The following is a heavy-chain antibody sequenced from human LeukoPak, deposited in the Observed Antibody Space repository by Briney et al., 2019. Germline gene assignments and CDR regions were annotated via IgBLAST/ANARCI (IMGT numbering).Heavy chain of an antibody. Sequence: PGGSLRLSCAASGFTFSSYSMNWVRQAPGKGLEWVSYISSSSSTIYYADSVKGRFTISRDNAKNLLYLQMNSLRAEDTAVYYCARVWVGAKYHAFDIWGQGTMVTVSS. V-gene: IGHV3-48*04. CDR3: ARVWVGAKYHAFDI. J-gene: IGHJ3*02. D-gene: IGHD1-26*01. CDR2: ISSSSSTI. CDR1: GFTFSSYS.